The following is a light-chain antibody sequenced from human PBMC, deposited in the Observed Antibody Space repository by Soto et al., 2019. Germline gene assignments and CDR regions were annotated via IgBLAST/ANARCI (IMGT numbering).Light chain of an antibody. Sequence: QSVLSQPASVSGSPGQTITISCTGTSSDVGGYNAVSWYQHHPGKAPKLIIYEVTHRPSGVSDRFSASKSGNTASLTISGLQAEDEADYYCSSYTGSSTPYVFGTGTKLTVL. V-gene: IGLV2-14*01. CDR1: SSDVGGYNA. J-gene: IGLJ1*01. CDR2: EVT. CDR3: SSYTGSSTPYV.